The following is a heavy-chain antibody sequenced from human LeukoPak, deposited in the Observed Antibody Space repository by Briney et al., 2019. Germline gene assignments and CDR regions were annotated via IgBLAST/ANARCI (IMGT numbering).Heavy chain of an antibody. CDR3: VKDAPNGSVDF. CDR2: IHPNNGGV. CDR1: GFTFERYV. D-gene: IGHD2-8*01. Sequence: GGSLRLSCVPSGFTFERYVMHWMRLAPGKGLECVSSIHPNNGGVGYAASVKGRFAISRDNARNSLYLEMTSLRPEDTAVYYCVKDAPNGSVDFWGRGTLVTVSS. V-gene: IGHV3-9*01. J-gene: IGHJ4*02.